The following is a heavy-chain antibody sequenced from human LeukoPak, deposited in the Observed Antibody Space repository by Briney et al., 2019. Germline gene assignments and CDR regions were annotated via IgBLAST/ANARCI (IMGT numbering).Heavy chain of an antibody. D-gene: IGHD5-18*01. CDR1: GFTFSSYG. Sequence: GGSLRLSCAASGFTFSSYGMHWVHQAPGKGLEWVAVIWYDGSNKYYADSVKGRFTISRDNSKNTLYLQMNSLRTEDTAVYYCAKDMGPYSYALDYWGQGTLVTVSS. V-gene: IGHV3-33*06. CDR2: IWYDGSNK. CDR3: AKDMGPYSYALDY. J-gene: IGHJ4*02.